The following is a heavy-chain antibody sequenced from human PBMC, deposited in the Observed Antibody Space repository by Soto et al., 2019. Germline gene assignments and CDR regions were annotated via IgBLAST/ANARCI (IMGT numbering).Heavy chain of an antibody. J-gene: IGHJ6*02. CDR2: IYPGDSDT. V-gene: IGHV5-51*01. D-gene: IGHD6-13*01. CDR1: GYSFTSYR. CDR3: ARGGGQQLAHYYYYYGMDV. Sequence: GESLKISCKGSGYSFTSYRIGWVRQMPGKGLEWMGIIYPGDSDTRYSPSFQGQVTISADKSISTAYLQWSSLKASDTAMYYCARGGGQQLAHYYYYYGMDVWGQGTTVTVSS.